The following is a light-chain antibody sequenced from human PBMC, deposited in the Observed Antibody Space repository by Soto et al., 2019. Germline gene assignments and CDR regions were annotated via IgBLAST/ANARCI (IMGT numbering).Light chain of an antibody. V-gene: IGKV1-12*01. CDR3: QQANSFPYT. J-gene: IGKJ2*01. CDR2: AAS. CDR1: QSISSW. Sequence: DIQMTQSPSSMSASVGDRVTITCRASQSISSWLAWYQQKPGRAPKLLIYAASSLYSGVPSRFSGSGSGTDFILTISILQPEDFATYYCQQANSFPYTFGQGTKLEIK.